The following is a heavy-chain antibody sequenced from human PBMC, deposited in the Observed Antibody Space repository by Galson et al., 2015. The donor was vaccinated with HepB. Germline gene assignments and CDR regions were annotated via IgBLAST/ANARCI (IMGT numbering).Heavy chain of an antibody. CDR3: ARDGSVFPPAAIPFDY. D-gene: IGHD2-2*02. Sequence: SLRLSCAASGFTFSSYSMNWVRQAPGKGLEWVSSISSSSSYIYYADSVKGRFTISRDNAKNSLYLQMNSLRAEDTAVYYCARDGSVFPPAAIPFDYWGQGTLVTVSS. V-gene: IGHV3-21*01. CDR1: GFTFSSYS. CDR2: ISSSSSYI. J-gene: IGHJ4*02.